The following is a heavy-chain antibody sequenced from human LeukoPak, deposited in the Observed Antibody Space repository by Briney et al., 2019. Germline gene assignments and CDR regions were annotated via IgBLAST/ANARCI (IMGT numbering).Heavy chain of an antibody. J-gene: IGHJ6*03. CDR3: AVARTYYYYYMDV. CDR1: GFTFSNYA. V-gene: IGHV3-48*01. CDR2: ISSSSSTI. Sequence: GGSLRLSCAASGFTFSNYAMNWVRQAPGKGLEWVSYISSSSSTIYYADSVKGRFTISRDNAKNSLYLQMNSLRAEDTAVYYCAVARTYYYYYMDVWGKGTTVTVSS. D-gene: IGHD1-14*01.